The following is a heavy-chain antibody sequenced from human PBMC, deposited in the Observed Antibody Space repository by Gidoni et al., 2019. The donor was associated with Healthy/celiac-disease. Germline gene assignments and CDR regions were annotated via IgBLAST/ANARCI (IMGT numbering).Heavy chain of an antibody. V-gene: IGHV4-59*01. D-gene: IGHD6-13*01. Sequence: QVQLQESGPGLVKPSETLSLTCTVSCCSISSYYWSWILQPPGKGLEWIGYIYYSGSTNYNPSLKSRVTISVDTSKNQFSLKLSSVTAADTAVYYCARVSAKIAAAGIGWFDPWGQGTLVTVSS. CDR1: CCSISSYY. CDR3: ARVSAKIAAAGIGWFDP. J-gene: IGHJ5*02. CDR2: IYYSGST.